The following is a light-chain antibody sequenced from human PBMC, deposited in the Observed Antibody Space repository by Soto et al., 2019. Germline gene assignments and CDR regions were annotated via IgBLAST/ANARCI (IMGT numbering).Light chain of an antibody. J-gene: IGKJ4*01. Sequence: EIVMTQSPATLSVSPGERATLSCRASQSVGSDLAWYQQKPGQAPRLLVYTASTRAADVPARFSGSGSGTEFTLTISSLQSEDFAVYYCQQYNNWPLTFGGGTKVDIK. CDR2: TAS. V-gene: IGKV3-15*01. CDR1: QSVGSD. CDR3: QQYNNWPLT.